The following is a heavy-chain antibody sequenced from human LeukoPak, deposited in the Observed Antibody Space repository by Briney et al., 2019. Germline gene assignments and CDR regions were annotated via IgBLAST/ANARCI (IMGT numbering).Heavy chain of an antibody. Sequence: PSETLSLTCTVSGGSISSSSYYWGWIRQPPGKGLEWIGSIYYSGSTYYNPSLKSRVTISVDTSKNQFSLKLSSVAAADTAVYYCARQHPTPDYWGQGTLVTVSS. V-gene: IGHV4-39*01. J-gene: IGHJ4*02. CDR3: ARQHPTPDY. CDR2: IYYSGST. CDR1: GGSISSSSYY.